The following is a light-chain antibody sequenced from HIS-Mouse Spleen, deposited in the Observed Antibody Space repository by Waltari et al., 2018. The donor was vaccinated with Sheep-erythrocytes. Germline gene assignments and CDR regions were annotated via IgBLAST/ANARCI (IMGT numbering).Light chain of an antibody. J-gene: IGLJ1*01. CDR2: DVS. CDR1: SSDVGGYNY. V-gene: IGLV2-11*01. CDR3: CSYAGSYNHV. Sequence: QSALTQPRSVSGSPGQSVTIACTGTSSDVGGYNYVPWYQQHPGKAPKLMIYDVSKRPSGVPDRFSGSKSGNTASLTISGLQAEDKADYYCCSYAGSYNHVFATGTKVTVL.